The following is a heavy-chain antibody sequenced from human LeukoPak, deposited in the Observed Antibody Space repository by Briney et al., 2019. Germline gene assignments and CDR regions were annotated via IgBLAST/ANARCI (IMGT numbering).Heavy chain of an antibody. Sequence: GGSLRLSCAASGFTFSSYSMNWVRQAPGKGLEWVSSISSSSSYIYYADSVKGRFTISRDNAKNSLYLQMNSLRAEDTAVYYCARCLRYFDWLFSVDSWGQGTLVTVSS. J-gene: IGHJ4*02. CDR3: ARCLRYFDWLFSVDS. V-gene: IGHV3-21*01. D-gene: IGHD3-9*01. CDR1: GFTFSSYS. CDR2: ISSSSSYI.